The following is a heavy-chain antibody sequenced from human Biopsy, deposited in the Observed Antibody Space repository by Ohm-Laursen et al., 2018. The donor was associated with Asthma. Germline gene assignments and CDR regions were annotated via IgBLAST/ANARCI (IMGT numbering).Heavy chain of an antibody. V-gene: IGHV4-59*01. Sequence: SHTVSLTCNVSGGSIRSYYRTWIRQPPGKEFVWMGNIHYSGSTYSNHSLKRRVTISVDTSKKQISLRLNSVIAADTAVYYCAGFCSGGNCPDHWGQGTLVTVSS. J-gene: IGHJ4*02. D-gene: IGHD2-15*01. CDR2: IHYSGST. CDR1: GGSIRSYY. CDR3: AGFCSGGNCPDH.